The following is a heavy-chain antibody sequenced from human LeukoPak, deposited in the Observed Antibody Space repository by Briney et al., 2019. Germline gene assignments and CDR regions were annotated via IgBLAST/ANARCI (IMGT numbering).Heavy chain of an antibody. CDR2: IDPTDSYT. CDR3: ARQKGIAVAGPDGFDP. V-gene: IGHV5-10-1*01. CDR1: GYSFTSYW. J-gene: IGHJ5*02. Sequence: GESLRISCQGTGYSFTSYWISWVGQVPGKGLEWMGRIDPTDSYTYYSPSFQGHVTISADKSIYTAYLQWSSLKASDTAMYYCARQKGIAVAGPDGFDPWGQGTLVTVSS. D-gene: IGHD6-19*01.